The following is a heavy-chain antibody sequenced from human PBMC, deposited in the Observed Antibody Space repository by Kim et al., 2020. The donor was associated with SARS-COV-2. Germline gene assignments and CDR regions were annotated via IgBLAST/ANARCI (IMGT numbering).Heavy chain of an antibody. D-gene: IGHD3-10*01. V-gene: IGHV4-59*13. Sequence: SETLSLTCTVSGGSISSYYWSWIRQPPGKGLEWIGYIYYNGSTNYNPSLKSRVTISVDTSKNQFSLKLNSVTAADTAVYYCARVPYGSGRIDYWGQGTLVTVSS. CDR2: IYYNGST. CDR1: GGSISSYY. J-gene: IGHJ4*02. CDR3: ARVPYGSGRIDY.